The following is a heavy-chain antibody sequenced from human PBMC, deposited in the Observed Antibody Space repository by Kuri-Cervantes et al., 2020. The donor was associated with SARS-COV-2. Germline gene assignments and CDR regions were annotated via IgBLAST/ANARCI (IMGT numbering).Heavy chain of an antibody. D-gene: IGHD6-13*01. V-gene: IGHV1-18*04. Sequence: ASVKVSCKASGYTFTRYAFTWVRQAPGQGLEWMGWISAHSGSTNYGQKFQGRVTMTTDTSTSTAYMELRSLRSDDTAVYYCARDLIQQQLVRRYYYYYYYMDVWGKGTTVTVSS. CDR3: ARDLIQQQLVRRYYYYYYYMDV. CDR1: GYTFTRYA. CDR2: ISAHSGST. J-gene: IGHJ6*03.